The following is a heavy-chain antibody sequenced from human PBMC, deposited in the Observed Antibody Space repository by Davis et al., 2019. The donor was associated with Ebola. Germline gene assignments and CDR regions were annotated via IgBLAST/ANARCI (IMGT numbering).Heavy chain of an antibody. CDR1: GGTFSSYA. CDR3: ARDQVVRGVITDYYYYGMDV. Sequence: AASVKVSCKASGGTFSSYAISWVRQAPGQGLEWMGGIIPMFGTANYAQKFQGRVTMTRDTSTSTVYMELSSLRSEDTAVYYCARDQVVRGVITDYYYYGMDVWGQGTTVTVSS. J-gene: IGHJ6*02. D-gene: IGHD3-10*01. CDR2: IIPMFGTA. V-gene: IGHV1-69*05.